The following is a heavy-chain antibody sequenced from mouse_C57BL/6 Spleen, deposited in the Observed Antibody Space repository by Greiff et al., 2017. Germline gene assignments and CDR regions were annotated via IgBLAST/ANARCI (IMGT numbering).Heavy chain of an antibody. V-gene: IGHV5-12*01. CDR3: ARPYDYDRKAWFAY. CDR1: GFTFSDYY. D-gene: IGHD2-4*01. J-gene: IGHJ3*01. CDR2: ISNGGGST. Sequence: EVHLVESGGGLVQPGGSLKLSCAASGFTFSDYYMYWVRQTPEKRLEWVAYISNGGGSTYYPDTVKGRFTISRDNAKNTLYLQMSRLKSEDTAMYYCARPYDYDRKAWFAYWGQGTLVTVSA.